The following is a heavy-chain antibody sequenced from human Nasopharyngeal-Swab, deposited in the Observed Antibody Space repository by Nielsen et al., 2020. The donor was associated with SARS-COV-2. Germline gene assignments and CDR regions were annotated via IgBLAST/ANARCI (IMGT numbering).Heavy chain of an antibody. V-gene: IGHV3-74*01. Sequence: LSLTCAASGFTFRSYWMHWVRQVPGKGLVWVSRINEDGSITNYADSVEGRFTISRDNAKNTLFLHMNSLRAEDTAVYYCGRDLGGRFSTWGQGTLVTASS. D-gene: IGHD3-16*01. CDR2: INEDGSIT. CDR3: GRDLGGRFST. J-gene: IGHJ5*02. CDR1: GFTFRSYW.